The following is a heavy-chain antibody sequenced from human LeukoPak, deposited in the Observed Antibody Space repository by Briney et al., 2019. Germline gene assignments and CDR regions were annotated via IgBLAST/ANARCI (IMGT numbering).Heavy chain of an antibody. J-gene: IGHJ4*02. D-gene: IGHD4-17*01. V-gene: IGHV4-30-4*08. CDR3: ARESRYGDILDY. CDR2: IYYSGST. Sequence: KASETLSLTCTVSGGSISSGDYYWSWIRQPPGKGLEWIGYIYYSGSTYYNPSLKSRGNISVDTSKNQFSLKLSSVTAADTAVYYCARESRYGDILDYWGQGTLVTVSS. CDR1: GGSISSGDYY.